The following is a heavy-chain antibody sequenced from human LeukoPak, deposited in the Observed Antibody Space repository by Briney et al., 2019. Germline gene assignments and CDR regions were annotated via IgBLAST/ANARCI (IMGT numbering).Heavy chain of an antibody. CDR3: ARNWDRYKYYFDY. D-gene: IGHD7-27*01. CDR1: GFTFSSYA. J-gene: IGHJ4*02. V-gene: IGHV3-23*01. CDR2: ISGSGGST. Sequence: GGSLRLSCAASGFTFSSYAMSWVRQAPGKGLEWVSAISGSGGSTYYADSVKGRFTISRDNSKNTLYLQMNSLRAEDTAVYYCARNWDRYKYYFDYWGQGTLVTVSS.